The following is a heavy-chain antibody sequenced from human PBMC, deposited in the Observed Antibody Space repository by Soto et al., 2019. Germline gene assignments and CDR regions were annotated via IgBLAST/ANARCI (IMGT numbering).Heavy chain of an antibody. Sequence: QITLKESGPTLVKPTQTLTLTCTFSGFSLSTSGVGAGWIRQPPGKALEWLALIYWSDEKRYSPSLSSRLTITKDTSKNQVVLTMTNMDPVDTATYYCAHRRGADYKGCFHYWGQGTLVTVSS. CDR1: GFSLSTSGVG. J-gene: IGHJ4*02. D-gene: IGHD4-4*01. CDR2: IYWSDEK. CDR3: AHRRGADYKGCFHY. V-gene: IGHV2-5*01.